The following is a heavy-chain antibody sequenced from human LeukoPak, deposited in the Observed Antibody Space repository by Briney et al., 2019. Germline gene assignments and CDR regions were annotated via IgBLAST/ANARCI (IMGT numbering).Heavy chain of an antibody. D-gene: IGHD2-15*01. CDR3: ARHDLGGSSPFDY. CDR1: GYTSTNYY. J-gene: IGHJ4*02. CDR2: INPSGTST. V-gene: IGHV1-46*01. Sequence: ASVKVSCKTSGYTSTNYYMHWVRQAPGQGLEWMGIINPSGTSTTYAQKFQGRVTMTRDTSTSTDLMELSSLRSEDTAVYYCARHDLGGSSPFDYWGQGTLVTVSS.